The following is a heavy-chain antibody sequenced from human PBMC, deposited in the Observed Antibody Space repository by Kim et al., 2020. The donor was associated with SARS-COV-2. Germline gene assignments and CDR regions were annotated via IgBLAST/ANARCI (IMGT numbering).Heavy chain of an antibody. D-gene: IGHD6-13*01. CDR1: IGSMSSYY. CDR3: ARSKEQLGLFLHYYGMDV. CDR2: IHSSGST. Sequence: SETLSLTCTVSIGSMSSYYWSWIRQSPGKGLEWIGYIHSSGSTKYTPSLKSRVTISLDTSKNQFSLSLSSVAAADTAVYYCARSKEQLGLFLHYYGMDVWGQGTTVTVSS. V-gene: IGHV4-59*13. J-gene: IGHJ6*02.